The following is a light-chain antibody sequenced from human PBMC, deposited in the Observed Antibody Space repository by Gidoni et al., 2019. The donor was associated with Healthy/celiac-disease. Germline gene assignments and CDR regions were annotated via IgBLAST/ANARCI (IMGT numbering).Light chain of an antibody. CDR2: GNS. Sequence: QSVLTQPPSVSGAPAQRVTISCTWSSSNIGAGSDVHWYQPLPGTAPNLLIYGNSNRPSGVPDRFSGSKSGTSASLAIPGLQAEDEADYYCQSYDSSLSGSYVFGTGTKVTVL. J-gene: IGLJ1*01. CDR3: QSYDSSLSGSYV. V-gene: IGLV1-40*01. CDR1: SSNIGAGSD.